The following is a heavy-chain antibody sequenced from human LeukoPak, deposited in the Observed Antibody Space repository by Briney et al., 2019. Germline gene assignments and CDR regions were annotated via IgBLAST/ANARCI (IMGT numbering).Heavy chain of an antibody. CDR3: ARVYYSSSSDYWYFDL. D-gene: IGHD6-13*01. Sequence: SETLSLTCAVYGGSFSDYYWTWIRQPPGKGLEWIGEINHSGSTNYNPSLKSRVTISIDTSKNQFSLKLSSVTAADTAVYYCARVYYSSSSDYWYFDLWGRGTLVTVSS. CDR1: GGSFSDYY. V-gene: IGHV4-34*01. CDR2: INHSGST. J-gene: IGHJ2*01.